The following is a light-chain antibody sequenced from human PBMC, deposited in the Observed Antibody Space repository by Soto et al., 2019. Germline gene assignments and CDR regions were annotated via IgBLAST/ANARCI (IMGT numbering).Light chain of an antibody. J-gene: IGLJ1*01. CDR1: TSNIGAPYD. CDR3: QSYDSTLSARYV. V-gene: IGLV1-40*01. Sequence: QSVLTQPPSVSGAPGQRVSISCTGSTSNIGAPYDVHWYQHLPGTAPKLLIYGEKNRTSGVHDRFSGSKSGTSDYLAITRLQAEDEGDYYCQSYDSTLSARYVFGTGTKVIVL. CDR2: GEK.